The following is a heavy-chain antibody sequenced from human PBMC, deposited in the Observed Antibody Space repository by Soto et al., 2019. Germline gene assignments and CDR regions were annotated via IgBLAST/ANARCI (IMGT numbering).Heavy chain of an antibody. CDR3: ARTSMQSRGYSYGHGGMDV. CDR2: IDPSDSYT. V-gene: IGHV5-10-1*01. D-gene: IGHD5-18*01. Sequence: GESLKISCQGSGYSFTSYWISWVRQMPGKGLEWMGRIDPSDSYTNYSPSFQGHVTISADKSISTAYLQWSSLKASDTAMYYCARTSMQSRGYSYGHGGMDVWGQGTTVTVSS. J-gene: IGHJ6*02. CDR1: GYSFTSYW.